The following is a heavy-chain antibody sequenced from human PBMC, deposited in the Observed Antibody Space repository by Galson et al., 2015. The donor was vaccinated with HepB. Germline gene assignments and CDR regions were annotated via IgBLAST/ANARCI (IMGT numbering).Heavy chain of an antibody. CDR2: IYPGDSDT. V-gene: IGHV5-51*03. D-gene: IGHD3-10*01. J-gene: IGHJ5*01. Sequence: QSGAEVKKPRESLKISCKASGYPFTNYWIAWVRQMSGRGLEWMGIIYPGDSDTRYSPSFRGRVTISADKSISTSYLQWSSLKASDTAIYYCARRPNDGSGSWWFDSWGQETLVTVSS. CDR1: GYPFTNYW. CDR3: ARRPNDGSGSWWFDS.